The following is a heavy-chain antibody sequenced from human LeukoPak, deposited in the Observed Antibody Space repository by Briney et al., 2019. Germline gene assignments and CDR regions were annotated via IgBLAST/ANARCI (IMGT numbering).Heavy chain of an antibody. CDR1: GYTLTELS. D-gene: IGHD2-2*02. CDR2: FDPEDGET. J-gene: IGHJ5*02. V-gene: IGHV1-24*01. CDR3: AKGYCSSTSCYTGTGWFDP. Sequence: ASVKVSCKVSGYTLTELSMHWVRQAPGKGLEWMGGFDPEDGETIYAQKFQGRVTMTEDTSTDTAYMELSSLRSEDTAVYYCAKGYCSSTSCYTGTGWFDPWGQGTLVTVSS.